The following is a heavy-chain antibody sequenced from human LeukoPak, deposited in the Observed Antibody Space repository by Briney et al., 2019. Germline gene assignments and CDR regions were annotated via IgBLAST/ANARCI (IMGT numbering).Heavy chain of an antibody. V-gene: IGHV3-23*01. D-gene: IGHD7-27*01. J-gene: IGHJ4*02. CDR3: AKGSGDTAYYFDF. Sequence: GGSLRLSCTTSGFTFSSYALSWVRQAPGKGLEWVSGIRVSGSTYYPDSVTGRFTISRDNSENTLYLQMSGLRAEDTAIYYCAKGSGDTAYYFDFWGQGVLVTVSS. CDR2: IRVSGST. CDR1: GFTFSSYA.